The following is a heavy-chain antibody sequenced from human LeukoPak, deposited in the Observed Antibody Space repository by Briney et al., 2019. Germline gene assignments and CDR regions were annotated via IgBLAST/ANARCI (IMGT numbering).Heavy chain of an antibody. Sequence: SETLSLTCTVSGGSISSSSYYWGWIRQPPGKGLEWIGSIYYSGSTYYNPSLKSRVTISVDTSKNQFSLKLSSVTAADTAVYYCAREGEQLWLMGYFDLWGRGTLVTVSS. J-gene: IGHJ2*01. D-gene: IGHD5-18*01. CDR2: IYYSGST. V-gene: IGHV4-39*02. CDR1: GGSISSSSYY. CDR3: AREGEQLWLMGYFDL.